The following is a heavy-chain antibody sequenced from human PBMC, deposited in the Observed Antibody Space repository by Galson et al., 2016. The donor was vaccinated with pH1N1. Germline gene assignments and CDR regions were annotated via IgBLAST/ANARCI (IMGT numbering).Heavy chain of an antibody. V-gene: IGHV4-34*01. D-gene: IGHD2-15*01. CDR3: AREARVPATPGRYDYYGMDV. CDR1: GRSFSGYY. Sequence: LSLTCAVYGRSFSGYYWSWIRQPPGKGLEWIGEISHSGSTNYNPSLKSRVTISVDTSKSQFSLRLSSVTAAATAGYYCAREARVPATPGRYDYYGMDVWGQGTTVIDSS. J-gene: IGHJ6*02. CDR2: ISHSGST.